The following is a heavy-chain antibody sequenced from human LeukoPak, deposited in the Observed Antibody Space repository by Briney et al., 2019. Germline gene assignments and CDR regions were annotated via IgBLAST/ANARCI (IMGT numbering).Heavy chain of an antibody. J-gene: IGHJ4*02. V-gene: IGHV4-4*07. CDR3: ARRARRNYYDSSGYPYYFDY. CDR2: ICTSGST. Sequence: PSETLSLTCTVYGGSISTYCWSWIRQPAGKGLEWIGHICTSGSTNYNPSLKSRVTISVDTSKNQFSLKLSSVTAADTAVYYCARRARRNYYDSSGYPYYFDYWGQGTLVTVSS. D-gene: IGHD3-22*01. CDR1: GGSISTYC.